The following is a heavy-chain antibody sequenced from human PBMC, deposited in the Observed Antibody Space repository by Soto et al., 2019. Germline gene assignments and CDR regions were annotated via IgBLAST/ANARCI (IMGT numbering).Heavy chain of an antibody. CDR1: GFTFSNYG. D-gene: IGHD1-1*01. CDR3: ARSTAGAVQHYYGMDV. Sequence: PGGSLRLSCAASGFTFSNYGIHWVRQAPGKGLEWVALISYDESNKYHADSVKGRFTISRDNPKNTLYLQMNSLRAEDTAVYYCARSTAGAVQHYYGMDVWGQGTTVTVSS. J-gene: IGHJ6*02. V-gene: IGHV3-30*03. CDR2: ISYDESNK.